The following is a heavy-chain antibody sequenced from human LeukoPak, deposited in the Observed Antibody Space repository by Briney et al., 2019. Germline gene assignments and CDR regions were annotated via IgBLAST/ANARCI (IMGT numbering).Heavy chain of an antibody. CDR3: ARTGSSRWHGDHYYFDY. J-gene: IGHJ4*02. V-gene: IGHV1-18*01. CDR2: ISAYNGNT. D-gene: IGHD6-13*01. Sequence: ASVKVSCKASGYTFTSYGISWVRQAPGQGLEWMGWISAYNGNTNYAQKLQGRVTMTTDTSTSTAYMELSSLRSEDTAVFYCARTGSSRWHGDHYYFDYWGQGTLVTVSS. CDR1: GYTFTSYG.